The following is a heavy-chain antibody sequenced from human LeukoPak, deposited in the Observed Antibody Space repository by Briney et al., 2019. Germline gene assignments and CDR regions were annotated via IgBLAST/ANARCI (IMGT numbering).Heavy chain of an antibody. CDR1: VFTVITND. Sequence: GGPLRLSCGASVFTVITNDMTWVRQAPGKGLECVSVLYSDGNQKYADSVQGRFNISRDNSKNTLYLEMTRLSPDDTAVYYCARGVEPLAANTLAYWGQGTLVNVSS. CDR2: LYSDGNQ. CDR3: ARGVEPLAANTLAY. J-gene: IGHJ4*02. D-gene: IGHD1-14*01. V-gene: IGHV3-53*01.